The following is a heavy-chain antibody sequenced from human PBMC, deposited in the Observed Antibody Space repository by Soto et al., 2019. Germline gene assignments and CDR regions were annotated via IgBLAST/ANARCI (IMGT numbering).Heavy chain of an antibody. CDR2: ISSSSSTI. CDR3: AVIYGDYDYYYYGMDV. V-gene: IGHV3-48*02. Sequence: LSSYSMDFVGHAPGKGLEWVSYISSSSSTIYYADSVKGRFTISRDNAKNSLYLQMNSLRDEDTAVYYCAVIYGDYDYYYYGMDVWGQGTTV. CDR1: LSSYS. J-gene: IGHJ6*02. D-gene: IGHD4-17*01.